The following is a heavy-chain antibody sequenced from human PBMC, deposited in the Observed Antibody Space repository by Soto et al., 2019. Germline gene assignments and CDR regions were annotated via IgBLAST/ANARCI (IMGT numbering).Heavy chain of an antibody. D-gene: IGHD6-19*01. CDR1: GYSFTSYW. J-gene: IGHJ3*02. V-gene: IGHV5-51*01. CDR2: IYPGDSDT. Sequence: EVQLVQSGAEVKKPGESLKISCKGSGYSFTSYWIGWVRQMPGKGLEWMGIIYPGDSDTRYSPSFQGQVTISADKSISTAYLQWSSLKASDTAMYYCARHVRQWLAGDAFDIWGQGTMVTVSS. CDR3: ARHVRQWLAGDAFDI.